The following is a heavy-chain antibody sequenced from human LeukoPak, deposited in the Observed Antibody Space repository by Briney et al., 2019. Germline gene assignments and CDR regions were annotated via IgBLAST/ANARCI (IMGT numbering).Heavy chain of an antibody. CDR1: GYTLTELS. CDR2: FDPEDGET. V-gene: IGHV1-24*01. CDR3: ATKGVGYCSGGSCYSYHYYYYYMDV. D-gene: IGHD2-15*01. Sequence: ASVKVSCKVSGYTLTELSMHWVRQAPGKGLEWMGGFDPEDGETIYAQKFQGRVTMTEGTSTDTAYMELSSLRSEDTAVYYCATKGVGYCSGGSCYSYHYYYYYMDVWGKGTTVTVSS. J-gene: IGHJ6*03.